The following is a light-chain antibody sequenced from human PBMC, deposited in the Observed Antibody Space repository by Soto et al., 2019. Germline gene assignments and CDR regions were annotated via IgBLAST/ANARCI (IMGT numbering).Light chain of an antibody. J-gene: IGKJ5*01. CDR1: QSVNSNY. CDR3: QLYGISPH. V-gene: IGKV3-20*01. Sequence: EIVMTQSPATLSVSPGERATLSCRASQSVNSNYLAWYQQKPGQAPRLLIYASSNRATGIPDRFSGSASGTDFTLTINRLEPEDFAVYYCQLYGISPHFGQGTRLEIK. CDR2: ASS.